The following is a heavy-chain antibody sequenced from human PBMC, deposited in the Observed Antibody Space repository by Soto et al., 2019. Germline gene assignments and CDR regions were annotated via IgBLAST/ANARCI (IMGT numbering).Heavy chain of an antibody. CDR3: GKDPARIAVAGTNY. D-gene: IGHD6-19*01. V-gene: IGHV3-23*01. Sequence: GGSLRLSCAASGFTFSSYAMSWFRQAPGKGLEWVSAISGSGGSTYYADSVKGRFTISRDNSKNSLYLQMNSLRAQDTAVYYCGKDPARIAVAGTNYWGQGTLVRVSS. CDR1: GFTFSSYA. CDR2: ISGSGGST. J-gene: IGHJ4*02.